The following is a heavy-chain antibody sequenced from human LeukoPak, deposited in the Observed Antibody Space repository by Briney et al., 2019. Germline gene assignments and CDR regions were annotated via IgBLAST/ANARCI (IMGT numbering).Heavy chain of an antibody. V-gene: IGHV1-18*01. CDR1: GYTFTSYG. CDR2: ISAYSGNT. CDR3: ARGPPFVDTAMLDY. D-gene: IGHD5-18*01. Sequence: GASVKVSCKASGYTFTSYGISWVRQAPGQGLEWMGWISAYSGNTNYAQKLQGRVTMTTDTSTSTAYMELRSLRSDDTAVYYCARGPPFVDTAMLDYWGQGTLVTVSS. J-gene: IGHJ4*02.